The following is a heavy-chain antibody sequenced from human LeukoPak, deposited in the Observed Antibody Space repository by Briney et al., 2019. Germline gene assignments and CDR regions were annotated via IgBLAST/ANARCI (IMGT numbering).Heavy chain of an antibody. CDR2: ISGSGGST. CDR1: GFTFSSYA. J-gene: IGHJ4*02. V-gene: IGHV3-23*01. Sequence: PGGSLRLSCAASGFTFSSYAMSWVRQAPGKGLEWVSAISGSGGSTYYADSVKGRFTISRDNSKNTLSLQMNSLRAEDTAVYYCAKVIDLGRITMIVVVPWVYDYWGQGTLVTVSS. CDR3: AKVIDLGRITMIVVVPWVYDY. D-gene: IGHD3-22*01.